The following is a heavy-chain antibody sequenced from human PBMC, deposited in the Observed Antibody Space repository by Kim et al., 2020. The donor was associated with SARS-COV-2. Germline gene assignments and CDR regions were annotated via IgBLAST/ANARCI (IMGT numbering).Heavy chain of an antibody. Sequence: ASVKVSCKVSGYTLTELSMHWVRQAPGKGLEWMGGFDPEDGETIYAQKFQGRVTMTEDTSTDTAYMELSSLRSEDTAVYYCATGSRMGSGRYYYYGMDVWGQGTTVTVSS. CDR1: GYTLTELS. CDR3: ATGSRMGSGRYYYYGMDV. V-gene: IGHV1-24*01. CDR2: FDPEDGET. J-gene: IGHJ6*02. D-gene: IGHD3-3*01.